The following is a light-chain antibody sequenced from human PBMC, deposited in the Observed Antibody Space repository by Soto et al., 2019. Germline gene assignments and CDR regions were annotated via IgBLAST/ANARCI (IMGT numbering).Light chain of an antibody. J-gene: IGKJ4*01. CDR1: QDISNY. CDR3: QQYDNLPRT. V-gene: IGKV1-33*01. CDR2: DAS. Sequence: DIQMTKSPSSLSASVGDRVTITCQASQDISNYLNWYQQKPGKAPKLLIYDASNLETGVPSRFSGSGSGTDFTFTISSLQPEDIATYYCQQYDNLPRTFGGGTKVEIK.